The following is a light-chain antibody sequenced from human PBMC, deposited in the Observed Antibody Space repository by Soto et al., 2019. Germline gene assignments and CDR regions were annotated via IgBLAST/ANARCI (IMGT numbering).Light chain of an antibody. CDR2: GVS. V-gene: IGLV2-14*01. Sequence: QSALTQPASVSGSLGQSITISCTGTSRDVGSYDYVSWYRQHPGDAPKLMIFGVSNRPSGVSNRFSGSRSGDTVSLTISGLQADDEADYYCTTYTSSTSSYVFGVGTKVTVL. J-gene: IGLJ1*01. CDR1: SRDVGSYDY. CDR3: TTYTSSTSSYV.